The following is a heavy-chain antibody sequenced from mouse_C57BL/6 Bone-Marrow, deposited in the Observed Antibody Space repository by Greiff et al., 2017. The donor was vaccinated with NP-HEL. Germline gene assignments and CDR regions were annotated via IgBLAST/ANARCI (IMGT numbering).Heavy chain of an antibody. CDR1: GYTFTSYW. Sequence: QVQLQQPGAELVKPGASVKLSCKASGYTFTSYWMHWVKQRPGQGLEWIGMIHPNSGSTNYNEKFKSKATLTVDKSSSTAYMQLSSLTSEDSAVYYCARPLIYYDYDDFDYWGQGTTLTVSS. D-gene: IGHD2-4*01. CDR2: IHPNSGST. CDR3: ARPLIYYDYDDFDY. J-gene: IGHJ2*01. V-gene: IGHV1-64*01.